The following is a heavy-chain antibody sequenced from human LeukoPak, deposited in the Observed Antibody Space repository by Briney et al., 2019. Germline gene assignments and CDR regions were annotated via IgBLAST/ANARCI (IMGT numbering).Heavy chain of an antibody. V-gene: IGHV1-69*01. J-gene: IGHJ3*02. D-gene: IGHD2-2*01. CDR3: ARDIVVVPAALWAFDI. CDR1: GGTFSSYA. CDR2: IIPIFGTA. Sequence: ASVKVSCKASGGTFSSYAISWVRQAPGQGLEWMGGIIPIFGTANYAQKFQGRVTITAAESTSTAYMELSSLRSEDTAVYYCARDIVVVPAALWAFDIWGQGTMVTVSS.